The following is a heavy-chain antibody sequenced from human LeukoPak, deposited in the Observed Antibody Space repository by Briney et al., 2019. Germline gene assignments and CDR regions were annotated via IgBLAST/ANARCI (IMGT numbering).Heavy chain of an antibody. J-gene: IGHJ3*02. CDR1: GFTFSSYA. D-gene: IGHD3-10*01. V-gene: IGHV3-23*01. CDR2: ISGSGGST. CDR3: AKVRTMVRGGLDAFDI. Sequence: PGGSPRLSCAASGFTFSSYAMSWVRQAPGKGLEWVSAISGSGGSTYYADSVKGRFTISRDNSKNTLYLQMNSLRAEDTAVYYCAKVRTMVRGGLDAFDIWGQGTMVTVSS.